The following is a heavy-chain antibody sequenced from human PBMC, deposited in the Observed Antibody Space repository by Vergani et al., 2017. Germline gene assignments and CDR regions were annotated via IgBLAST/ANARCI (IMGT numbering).Heavy chain of an antibody. V-gene: IGHV4-61*02. J-gene: IGHJ3*02. CDR1: GGSISSGSYY. CDR3: ARGIRYCSSPSCPRNAFDI. CDR2: FYTGGGT. D-gene: IGHD2-2*01. Sequence: QVQLQESGPGLVRPSQTLSLTCTVSGGSISSGSYYWSWFRQPAGKGLEWIGRFYTGGGTSYNPSLKSRVTISVDTSKNQFSLKLSSVTAADTAVYYCARGIRYCSSPSCPRNAFDIWGQGTLVTVSS.